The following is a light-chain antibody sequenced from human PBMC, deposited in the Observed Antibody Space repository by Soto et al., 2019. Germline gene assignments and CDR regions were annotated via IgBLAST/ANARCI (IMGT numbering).Light chain of an antibody. CDR3: CSYAGSSPV. J-gene: IGLJ3*02. CDR2: AVS. CDR1: SSDVGSYNL. Sequence: QSALTQPASVSGSPGQSITISCTGTSSDVGSYNLVSWYQQNPGKAPKLMIYAVSKRPSGVSNRFSGSKSGNTASLTISGLQAEDEADYYCCSYAGSSPVFGGGTALTVL. V-gene: IGLV2-23*02.